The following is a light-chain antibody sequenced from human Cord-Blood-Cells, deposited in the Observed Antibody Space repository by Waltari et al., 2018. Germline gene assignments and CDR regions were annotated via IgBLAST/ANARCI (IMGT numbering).Light chain of an antibody. J-gene: IGKJ2*01. V-gene: IGKV6D-21*02. CDR2: YAS. CDR1: QGIGSS. CDR3: HQSISLPYT. Sequence: EIVLPQSPDFQSVTPKEKVTITCRASQGIGSSLNWYQQKPNQSPKLPIKYASQSISRVPPRFSGRGSGTDFTLTINSLEAEDAAAYYCHQSISLPYTFGQGTKLEIK.